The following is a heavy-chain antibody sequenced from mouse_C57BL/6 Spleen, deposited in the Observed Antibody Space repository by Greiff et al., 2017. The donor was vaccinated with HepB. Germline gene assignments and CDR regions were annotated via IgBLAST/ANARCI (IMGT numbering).Heavy chain of an antibody. Sequence: QVQLQQSGAELARPGASVKMSCKASGYTFTSYTMHWVKQRPGQGLEWIGYINPSSGYTKYNQKFKDKATLTADKSSSTAYMQLSSLTSEDPAVYYCARTGAYFYFDYWGQGTTLTVSS. CDR2: INPSSGYT. D-gene: IGHD1-1*01. V-gene: IGHV1-4*01. CDR1: GYTFTSYT. CDR3: ARTGAYFYFDY. J-gene: IGHJ2*01.